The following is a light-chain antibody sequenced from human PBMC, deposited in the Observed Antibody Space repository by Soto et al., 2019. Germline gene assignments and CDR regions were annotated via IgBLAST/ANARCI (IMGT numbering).Light chain of an antibody. CDR2: VDSDGGH. V-gene: IGLV4-69*01. J-gene: IGLJ3*02. CDR1: SGHSTYA. CDR3: QTWGPGFRV. Sequence: QPVLTQSPSASASLAASVKLTCTLTSGHSTYAIAWHQQQPERGPRYLMKVDSDGGHFKGDGVPDRFSGSSSGSERYLTISSLQSDDEADYYCQTWGPGFRVFGGGTKLTVL.